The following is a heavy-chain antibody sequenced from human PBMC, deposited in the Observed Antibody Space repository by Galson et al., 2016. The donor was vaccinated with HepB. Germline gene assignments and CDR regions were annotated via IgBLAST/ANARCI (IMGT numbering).Heavy chain of an antibody. Sequence: SLRLSCAASGLSFSNSDMSWVRQAPGQGLEWVSHIGSSGIITYYADSVRGRFTISRDSSKSTLYLQMHSLRDEDTAVYYCAGLWIWGQGTKVTVSS. CDR2: IGSSGIIT. D-gene: IGHD3-16*01. V-gene: IGHV3-23*01. CDR3: AGLWI. CDR1: GLSFSNSD. J-gene: IGHJ3*02.